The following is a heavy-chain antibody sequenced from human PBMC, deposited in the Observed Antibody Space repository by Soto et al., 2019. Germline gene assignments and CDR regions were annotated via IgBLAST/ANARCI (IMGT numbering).Heavy chain of an antibody. CDR1: GGTFSSYT. V-gene: IGHV1-69*04. Sequence: SVKVSCKASGGTFSSYTISWVRQAPGQGLEWMGRIIPILGIANYAQKFQGRVTITADKSTSTAYMELSSLRSEDTAVYYCARDLRDCSSTSCYHWFDPWGQGTLVTVSS. CDR3: ARDLRDCSSTSCYHWFDP. CDR2: IIPILGIA. J-gene: IGHJ5*02. D-gene: IGHD2-2*01.